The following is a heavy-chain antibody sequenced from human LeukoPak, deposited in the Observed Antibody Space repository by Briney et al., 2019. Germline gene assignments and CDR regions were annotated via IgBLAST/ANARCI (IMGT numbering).Heavy chain of an antibody. V-gene: IGHV3-23*01. CDR3: AKVIGARPFDP. CDR2: ISGSGSST. CDR1: GFTFSSFA. Sequence: GGSLRLSCTASGFTFSSFAMTWVRQAPGKGLEWVSVISGSGSSTYYADSVKGRFTISRDNSKNTVYPQVNSLRVEDTAIYYCAKVIGARPFDPWGQGTLVTVSS. J-gene: IGHJ5*02. D-gene: IGHD6-6*01.